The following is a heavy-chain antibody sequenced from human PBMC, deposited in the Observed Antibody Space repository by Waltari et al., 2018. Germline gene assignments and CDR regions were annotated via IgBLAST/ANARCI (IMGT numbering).Heavy chain of an antibody. Sequence: QVQLQESGPGLVKSSETLSLTCTVSGGSISRSGYYWGWVRQPPGKGLEWIANIYYSGATYYSPSLRRRATISLDTSKTQFSLRLTSVTAADTAVYYCARALAPKWFDPWGRGTLVTVSS. CDR3: ARALAPKWFDP. V-gene: IGHV4-39*07. CDR2: IYYSGAT. J-gene: IGHJ5*02. CDR1: GGSISRSGYY.